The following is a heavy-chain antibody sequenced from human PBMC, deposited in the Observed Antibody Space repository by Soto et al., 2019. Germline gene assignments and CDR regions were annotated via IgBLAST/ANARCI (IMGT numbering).Heavy chain of an antibody. CDR3: ARTGYCSGGSCYTHYSMDV. Sequence: GASVKVSCKASGYTFTGYYMHWVRQAPGQGLEWMGIINPSGGSTSYAQKFQGRVTMTRDTSTSTVYMELSSLRSEDTAVYYCARTGYCSGGSCYTHYSMDVWGQGTTVTGSS. J-gene: IGHJ6*02. D-gene: IGHD2-15*01. CDR1: GYTFTGYY. CDR2: INPSGGST. V-gene: IGHV1-46*01.